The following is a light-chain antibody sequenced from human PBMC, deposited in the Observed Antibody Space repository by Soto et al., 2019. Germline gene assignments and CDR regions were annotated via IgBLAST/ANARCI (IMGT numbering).Light chain of an antibody. Sequence: QSVLTKPPSVSGAPGQRVTISCTGSSSNIGAGHDVHWYQQLPGTAPKLLIYGNGNRPSGVPDRFSGSKSGTSASLAITGLQAEDEADYYCQSYDSSLSGSEVFGTGTKVTVL. CDR2: GNG. CDR3: QSYDSSLSGSEV. CDR1: SSNIGAGHD. J-gene: IGLJ1*01. V-gene: IGLV1-40*01.